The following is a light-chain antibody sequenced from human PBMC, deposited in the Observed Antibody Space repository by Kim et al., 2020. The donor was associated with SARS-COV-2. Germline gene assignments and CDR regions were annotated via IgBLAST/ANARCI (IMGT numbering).Light chain of an antibody. CDR2: GAS. CDR1: QRVSSVD. V-gene: IGKV3-20*01. J-gene: IGKJ1*01. Sequence: SPEERDTLSCEASQRVSSVDLAWDKRKPGQAPRLLIYGASRRATGIPDTFIGGVSVTDFTVTISRLGPEDFSVYFCQQYGSSPHSFVQRTKVDIK. CDR3: QQYGSSPHS.